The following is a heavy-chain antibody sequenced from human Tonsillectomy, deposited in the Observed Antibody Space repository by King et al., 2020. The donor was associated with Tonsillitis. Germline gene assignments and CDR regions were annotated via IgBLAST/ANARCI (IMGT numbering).Heavy chain of an antibody. V-gene: IGHV3-33*05. Sequence: VQLVESGGGVVQPRRSLRLSCAASGFTFSNYGMHWVRQAPGKGLEWVAVLSYDGSSKYYADSVKGRFTSSRDNSKNTLYLQMNGLRAEDTAVYYCARVPTNDLFFDYWGQGSLVSV. CDR3: ARVPTNDLFFDY. J-gene: IGHJ4*02. CDR1: GFTFSNYG. CDR2: LSYDGSSK. D-gene: IGHD3-9*01.